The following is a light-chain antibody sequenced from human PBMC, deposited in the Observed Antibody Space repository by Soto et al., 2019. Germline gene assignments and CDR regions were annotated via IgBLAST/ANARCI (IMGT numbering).Light chain of an antibody. Sequence: QSVLTQPPSASGSPGQSVTISCTGTSSDVGSYNYVSWYQQHPGKVPKLLIYEVTKRPSGVPDRFSGSKSDNTASLTVSGLQAEDEVDYYCSSYAGSNKLVFGGGTKVTVL. J-gene: IGLJ3*02. CDR2: EVT. V-gene: IGLV2-8*01. CDR1: SSDVGSYNY. CDR3: SSYAGSNKLV.